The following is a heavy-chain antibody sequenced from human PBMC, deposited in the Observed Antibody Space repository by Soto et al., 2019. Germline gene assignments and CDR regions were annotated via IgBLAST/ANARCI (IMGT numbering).Heavy chain of an antibody. CDR3: AAALAVHYYYYYAMDV. CDR2: IIPIFDTT. D-gene: IGHD6-19*01. CDR1: GGTFSSYA. Sequence: QVQLVQSGAEVKKPGSSVKVSCKASGGTFSSYAFSWVRQAPGQGLEWMGGIIPIFDTTNYAQKFQGRVTITADESTNTAYMELSSLRSEDTAIYYCAAALAVHYYYYYAMDVWGQGTTVTVSS. V-gene: IGHV1-69*01. J-gene: IGHJ6*02.